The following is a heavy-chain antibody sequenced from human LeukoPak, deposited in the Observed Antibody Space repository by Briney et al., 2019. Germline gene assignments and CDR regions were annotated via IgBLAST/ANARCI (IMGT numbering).Heavy chain of an antibody. V-gene: IGHV3-48*03. CDR2: ISSSGSTI. CDR3: ARDKARYGMDV. Sequence: GGSLRLSCAASGFTFSSYEMNWVRQAPGKGLEWVSYISSSGSTIYYADSVEGRFTISRDNAKNSLYLQMNSLRAEDTAVYYCARDKARYGMDVWGQGTTVTVSS. CDR1: GFTFSSYE. J-gene: IGHJ6*02.